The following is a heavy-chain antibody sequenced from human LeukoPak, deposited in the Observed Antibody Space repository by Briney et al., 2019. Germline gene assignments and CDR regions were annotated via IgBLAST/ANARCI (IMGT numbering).Heavy chain of an antibody. CDR2: ISYDGINK. D-gene: IGHD6-13*01. Sequence: PGGSLRLSCAASGFNFSTYGMHWVRQAPGKGLEWVAVISYDGINKYYADSVKDRFTISRDNSKNMLYLQMSSLRAEDTAVYYCAKDHVTSSSWFPDYWGQGTLVTVSS. J-gene: IGHJ4*02. V-gene: IGHV3-30*18. CDR1: GFNFSTYG. CDR3: AKDHVTSSSWFPDY.